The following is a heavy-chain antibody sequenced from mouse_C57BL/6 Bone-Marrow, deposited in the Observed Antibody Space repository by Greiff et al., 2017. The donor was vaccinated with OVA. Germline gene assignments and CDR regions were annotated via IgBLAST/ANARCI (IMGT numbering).Heavy chain of an antibody. Sequence: QVQLQQSGAELARPGASVKMSCKASGYTFTSYTMHWVKQRPGQGLEWIGYINPSSGYTKYNQKFKDKATLTADKSSSTAYMQLSSLTSEDSAAYYCARSRVYSNSAMDYWGQGTSVTVSS. D-gene: IGHD2-5*01. J-gene: IGHJ4*01. V-gene: IGHV1-4*01. CDR3: ARSRVYSNSAMDY. CDR2: INPSSGYT. CDR1: GYTFTSYT.